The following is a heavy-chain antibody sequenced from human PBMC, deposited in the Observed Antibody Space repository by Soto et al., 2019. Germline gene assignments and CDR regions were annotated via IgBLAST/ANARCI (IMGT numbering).Heavy chain of an antibody. Sequence: PGGSLRLSCAVSGFTFSSYGRNWVRQAPGKGLEWVAAIYYDGSNKYYADSVRGRFTISRDTSKNTLFLQMNNLRVEDTAVYYCAKDRRDGDFMHILVVDFWGQGALVTVSS. V-gene: IGHV3-30*02. J-gene: IGHJ4*02. CDR3: AKDRRDGDFMHILVVDF. D-gene: IGHD2-15*01. CDR1: GFTFSSYG. CDR2: IYYDGSNK.